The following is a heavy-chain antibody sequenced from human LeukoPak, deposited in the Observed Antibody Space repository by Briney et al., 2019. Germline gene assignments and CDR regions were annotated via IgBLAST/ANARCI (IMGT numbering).Heavy chain of an antibody. V-gene: IGHV4-61*05. CDR3: ARAQQLVLSY. CDR2: IYYSGST. CDR1: GGSISSSSYY. Sequence: SETLSLTCTVSGGSISSSSYYWSWVRQPPGKGLEWIGYIYYSGSTNYNPSLKSRVTISVDTSKIQFSLKLSSVTAADTAVYYCARAQQLVLSYWGQGTLVTVSS. J-gene: IGHJ4*02. D-gene: IGHD6-13*01.